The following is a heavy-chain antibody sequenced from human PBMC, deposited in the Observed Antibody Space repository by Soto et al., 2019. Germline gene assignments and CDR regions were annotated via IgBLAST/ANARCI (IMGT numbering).Heavy chain of an antibody. D-gene: IGHD6-13*01. CDR3: ARAGLAALGTPRFYYYGMDV. Sequence: EVQLVESGGGLVQPGGSLRFSCAASGFTFSRYTMNWVRQAPGKGLEWVSSSTSSSRDVYYADSVKGRFTISRANAKNSLSQQMNSLRAEETAVYYRARAGLAALGTPRFYYYGMDVWGPGATVTVSS. CDR2: STSSSRDV. V-gene: IGHV3-21*01. CDR1: GFTFSRYT. J-gene: IGHJ6*02.